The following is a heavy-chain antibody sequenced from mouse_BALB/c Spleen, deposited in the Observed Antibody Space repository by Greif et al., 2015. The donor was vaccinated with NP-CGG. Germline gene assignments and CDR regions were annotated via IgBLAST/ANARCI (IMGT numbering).Heavy chain of an antibody. CDR1: GSNIKDTY. CDR2: IDPANGNT. V-gene: IGHV14-3*02. CDR3: ARGDYETSFAY. Sequence: EVQLQQSGAELVKPGASVKLSCTASGSNIKDTYMHWVKQRPEQGLEWIGRIDPANGNTKYDPKFQGKATITADTSSNTAYLQLSSLTSEDTAVYYCARGDYETSFAYWGQGTLVTVSA. D-gene: IGHD2-4*01. J-gene: IGHJ3*01.